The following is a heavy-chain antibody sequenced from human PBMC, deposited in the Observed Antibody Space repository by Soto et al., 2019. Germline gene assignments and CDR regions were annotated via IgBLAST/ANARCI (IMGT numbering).Heavy chain of an antibody. Sequence: ASVKVSCKPSGYRFSNYYLHWVRQAPGQGLEWIGWISPYTGATNYARKFAGRVTITSDTTSSTATMDGTRPNCDDTGIYXWARHLRLAYGKFYDYGMADSAQASTLTVSS. CDR2: ISPYTGAT. CDR1: GYRFSNYY. J-gene: IGHJ6*02. D-gene: IGHD3-16*01. CDR3: ARHLRLAYGKFYDYGMAD. V-gene: IGHV1-2*02.